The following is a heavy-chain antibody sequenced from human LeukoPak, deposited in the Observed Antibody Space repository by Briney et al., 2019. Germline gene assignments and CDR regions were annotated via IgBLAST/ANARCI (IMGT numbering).Heavy chain of an antibody. J-gene: IGHJ4*02. D-gene: IGHD3-22*01. V-gene: IGHV7-4-1*02. Sequence: GASVKVSCKAPGYTFISNAINWVRQAPGQGLEWMGWIDTNTGNPTYAQGFTGQFVFSLDTSVSTAYLQISSLKAEDTAEYFCARGYDSSGYFSDWGQGTLVTVSS. CDR2: IDTNTGNP. CDR1: GYTFISNA. CDR3: ARGYDSSGYFSD.